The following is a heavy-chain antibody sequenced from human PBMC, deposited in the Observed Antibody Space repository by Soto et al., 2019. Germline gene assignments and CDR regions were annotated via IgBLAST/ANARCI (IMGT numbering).Heavy chain of an antibody. CDR2: ISHDGINK. D-gene: IGHD2-2*01. J-gene: IGHJ4*02. V-gene: IGHV3-30-3*01. Sequence: QVLLVDSGGGVVQPGRSLRLSCAASGFTFSSYAMNWFRQAPGKGLEWVALISHDGINKYHADSVRGRFTISRDSSTNTLYLQMNSLRAADTAVYYCGRCTSTSCHLGSDYWGQGTLVTVSS. CDR1: GFTFSSYA. CDR3: GRCTSTSCHLGSDY.